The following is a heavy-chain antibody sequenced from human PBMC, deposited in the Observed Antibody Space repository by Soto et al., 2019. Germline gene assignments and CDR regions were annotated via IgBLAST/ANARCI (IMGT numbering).Heavy chain of an antibody. CDR1: GLTFSSYW. D-gene: IGHD3-22*01. V-gene: IGHV3-7*01. CDR2: IKQDGGQK. CDR3: ASAYYYDSSGYSPGGY. Sequence: LRLSCAASGLTFSSYWMSWVRQAPGKGLEWVANIKQDGGQKYYVDSVKGRFTISRDNAKNSLYLQMNSLRVEDTAVYYCASAYYYDSSGYSPGGYWGQGTLVTVSS. J-gene: IGHJ4*02.